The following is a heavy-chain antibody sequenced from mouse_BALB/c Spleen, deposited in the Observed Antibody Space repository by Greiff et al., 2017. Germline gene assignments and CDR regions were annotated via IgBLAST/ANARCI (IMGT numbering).Heavy chain of an antibody. CDR3: ARDSPFEGFAY. CDR1: GFTFSDYG. V-gene: IGHV5-15*02. Sequence: EVKLVESGGGLVQPGGSRKLSCAASGFTFSDYGMAWVRQAPGKGPEWVAFISNLAYSIYYADTVTGRFTISRENAKNTLYLEMSSLRSEDTAMCYCARDSPFEGFAYWGQGTLVTVSA. J-gene: IGHJ3*01. CDR2: ISNLAYSI.